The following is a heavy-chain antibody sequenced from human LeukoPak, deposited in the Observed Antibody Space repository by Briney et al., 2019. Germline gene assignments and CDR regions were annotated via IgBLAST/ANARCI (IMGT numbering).Heavy chain of an antibody. D-gene: IGHD4-11*01. J-gene: IGHJ6*03. V-gene: IGHV3-30*04. CDR3: AREGLTTVTYLFGYYMDV. CDR1: GFTFSSYA. CDR2: ISYDGSNK. Sequence: GGSLRLSCAASGFTFSSYAMHWVRQAPGKGLEWVAVISYDGSNKYYADSVKGRFTISRDNSKNTLYLQMNSLRAEDTAVYYCAREGLTTVTYLFGYYMDVWGKGTTVTVSS.